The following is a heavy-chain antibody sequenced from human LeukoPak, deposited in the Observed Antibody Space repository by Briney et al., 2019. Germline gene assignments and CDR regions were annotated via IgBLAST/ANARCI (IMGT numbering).Heavy chain of an antibody. CDR3: ARDGSGGSYYGWFDP. CDR1: GYTFTGYY. J-gene: IGHJ5*02. D-gene: IGHD1-26*01. CDR2: INPNSGGT. Sequence: ASVKVSCKASGYTFTGYYMHWVRQAPGQGLEWMGWINPNSGGTNYAQKFQGRVTMTRDTSISTAYMELSRLRSDDTAVYYCARDGSGGSYYGWFDPWGQGTLVTVSS. V-gene: IGHV1-2*02.